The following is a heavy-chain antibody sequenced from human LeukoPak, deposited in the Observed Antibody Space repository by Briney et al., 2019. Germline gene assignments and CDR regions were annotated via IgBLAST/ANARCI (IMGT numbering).Heavy chain of an antibody. V-gene: IGHV3-48*04. D-gene: IGHD3-22*01. Sequence: GGSLRLSCAASGFTFSSYGMNWVRQAPGKGLEWVSYISGGGSTIYYADSVKGRFTISRDNAKNSLYLQMNSLRAEDTAVYYCARDIYYYDSSGYYFPGGSDYWGQGTLVTVSS. J-gene: IGHJ4*02. CDR3: ARDIYYYDSSGYYFPGGSDY. CDR2: ISGGGSTI. CDR1: GFTFSSYG.